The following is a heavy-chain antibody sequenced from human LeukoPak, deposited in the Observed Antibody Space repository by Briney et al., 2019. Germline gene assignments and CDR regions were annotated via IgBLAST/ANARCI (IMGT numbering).Heavy chain of an antibody. CDR2: IYYSGST. CDR3: ARHHLHCSGGSCQNYFDH. J-gene: IGHJ4*02. CDR1: GVSISSSNYY. Sequence: SETLSLTCTVSGVSISSSNYYWGWIRQSPGKGLEWIGTIYYSGSTYYNPSLKSGVTIFVDTSKNQFSLKMRSVTAADTAVYYCARHHLHCSGGSCQNYFDHWGQGTLVTVSS. D-gene: IGHD2-15*01. V-gene: IGHV4-39*01.